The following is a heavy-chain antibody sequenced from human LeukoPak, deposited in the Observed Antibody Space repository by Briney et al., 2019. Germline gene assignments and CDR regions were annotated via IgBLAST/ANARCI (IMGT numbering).Heavy chain of an antibody. Sequence: GGSLRLSSAASGFTVSSNYMSWVRQAPGKGLEWVSVIYSGGSTYYADSVKGRFTISRDNSRNTLYLQMNSLRAEDTAVYYCAKDREDYCSGGSCYSFDYWGQGTLVTVSS. CDR1: GFTVSSNY. J-gene: IGHJ4*02. D-gene: IGHD2-15*01. CDR2: IYSGGST. V-gene: IGHV3-53*01. CDR3: AKDREDYCSGGSCYSFDY.